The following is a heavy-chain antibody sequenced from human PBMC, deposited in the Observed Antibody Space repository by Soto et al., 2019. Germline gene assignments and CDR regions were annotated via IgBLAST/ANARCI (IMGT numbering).Heavy chain of an antibody. J-gene: IGHJ5*02. CDR3: AKEKRNGFDP. CDR2: ISYDGSNK. Sequence: QVQLVESRGGVVQPGRSLRLSCAASGFTFSSYGMHWVRQAPGKGLEWVAVISYDGSNKYYADSVKGRFTISRDKAKTALYRQMNSLRAEDTAVYYCAKEKRNGFDPWGQGTLVTVSS. CDR1: GFTFSSYG. V-gene: IGHV3-30*18.